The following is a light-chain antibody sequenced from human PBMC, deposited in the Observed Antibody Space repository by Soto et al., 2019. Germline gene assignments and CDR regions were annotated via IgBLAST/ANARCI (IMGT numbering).Light chain of an antibody. CDR2: SHS. CDR1: SSNIGVNT. CDR3: AAWDDSLNGYV. V-gene: IGLV1-44*01. Sequence: VLTQPPSASGTPGQRVAFSCSGSSSNIGVNTVNWYQQLPGAAPKLLIYSHSQRPSGVPDRFSGSKSGTSASLAISGLQSDDEADYYCAAWDDSLNGYVFGTGTKVTV. J-gene: IGLJ1*01.